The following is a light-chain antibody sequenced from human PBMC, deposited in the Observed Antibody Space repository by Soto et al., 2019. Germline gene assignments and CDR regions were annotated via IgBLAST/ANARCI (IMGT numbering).Light chain of an antibody. J-gene: IGKJ1*01. V-gene: IGKV1-39*01. Sequence: DIQMTQSPSSLSPSVGDRVTITCRASQNIRSYLNWYQQKPGKAPQLLIYATSSLQTGVPSRFSASGSGTDFSLVISDLQPEDSATYYCQQGYSSRWTSGRGTKVEI. CDR1: QNIRSY. CDR2: ATS. CDR3: QQGYSSRWT.